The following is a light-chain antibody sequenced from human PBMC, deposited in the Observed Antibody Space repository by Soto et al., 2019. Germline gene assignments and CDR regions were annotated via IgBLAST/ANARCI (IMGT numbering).Light chain of an antibody. CDR3: QTWGTGMRV. CDR2: VHSDGSH. V-gene: IGLV4-69*01. J-gene: IGLJ3*02. CDR1: SGHSSYA. Sequence: QPVLTQSPSASASLGASVKLTCILSSGHSSYAIAWHQHQAEKGPRYLMKVHSDGSHSKGDGIPDRFSGSSSGAERYLTISSLQSEDEADYYCQTWGTGMRVFGGGTKVTVL.